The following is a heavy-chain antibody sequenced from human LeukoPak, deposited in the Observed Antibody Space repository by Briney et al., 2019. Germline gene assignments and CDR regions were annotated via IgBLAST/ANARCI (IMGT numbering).Heavy chain of an antibody. J-gene: IGHJ4*02. D-gene: IGHD2-21*01. Sequence: GGSLRLSCAASGFTFGTSWMSWFRRAPGTGLQWVAHTSPNGRDTYYVDSVKGRFIISRDNSKNTLYLQMNSLRAEDAAVYYCAKAPVTSCRGAYCYPFDYWGQGTLVTVSS. CDR1: GFTFGTSW. CDR2: TSPNGRDT. V-gene: IGHV3-7*03. CDR3: AKAPVTSCRGAYCYPFDY.